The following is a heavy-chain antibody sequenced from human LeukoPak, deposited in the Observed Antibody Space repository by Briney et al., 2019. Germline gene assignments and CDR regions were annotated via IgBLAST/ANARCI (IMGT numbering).Heavy chain of an antibody. V-gene: IGHV4-39*01. Sequence: PSETLSLTCTVSGGSISSTSYYWGWIRQPPGKGLEWIGSIYFSGSNYYNPSLKSRVTISVDTSKNQFSLKLTSVTAADTAVYYCARRLLYGNYFDYWGQGTLVTVSS. D-gene: IGHD2-8*01. CDR3: ARRLLYGNYFDY. CDR1: GGSISSTSYY. CDR2: IYFSGSN. J-gene: IGHJ4*02.